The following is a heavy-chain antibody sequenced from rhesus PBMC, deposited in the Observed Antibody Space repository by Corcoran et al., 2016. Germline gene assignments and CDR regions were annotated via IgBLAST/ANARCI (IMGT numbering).Heavy chain of an antibody. D-gene: IGHD6S26*01. CDR1: GGSISDSDR. V-gene: IGHV4S10*01. CDR3: ARGSSDWSVDY. CDR2: FYGSSRST. Sequence: QVQLQESGPGVVKPSETLSLTCAVSGGSISDSDRWRWIRQPPGKGLEWMGDFYGSSRSTNYNPSRKSRGTISKDTVKNQFSFELSSVTAADTAVYYCARGSSDWSVDYWGQGVLVTVSS. J-gene: IGHJ4*01.